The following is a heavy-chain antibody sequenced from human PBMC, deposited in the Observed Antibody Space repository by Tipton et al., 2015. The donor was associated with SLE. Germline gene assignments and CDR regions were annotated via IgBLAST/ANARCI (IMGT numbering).Heavy chain of an antibody. CDR2: ISSSGENT. CDR1: GFSFSIFE. V-gene: IGHV3-48*03. Sequence: SGFSFSIFEMNWVRQGPGKGLEWVSYISSSGENTHYADSVKGRFTVSRDNVRNSLFLQMGSLRTDDTAGYYCAGDVPGSYIPGWLDPWGQGTLVTVS. J-gene: IGHJ5*02. D-gene: IGHD3-10*01. CDR3: AGDVPGSYIPGWLDP.